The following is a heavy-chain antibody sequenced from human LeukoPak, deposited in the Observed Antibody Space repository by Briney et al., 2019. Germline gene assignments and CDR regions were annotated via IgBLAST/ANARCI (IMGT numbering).Heavy chain of an antibody. Sequence: AGKSLKISCKGSGYTFTSHWIGWVRQMPGKGLEWMGIIYPWYSFTKYSPSFQGQVTNSADKSISTAYLQWSSLTASDTAMYYCARQSADDILTGYLSSYEGMDVWGQGTTVTVSS. J-gene: IGHJ6*02. D-gene: IGHD3-9*01. CDR2: IYPWYSFT. CDR1: GYTFTSHW. CDR3: ARQSADDILTGYLSSYEGMDV. V-gene: IGHV5-51*01.